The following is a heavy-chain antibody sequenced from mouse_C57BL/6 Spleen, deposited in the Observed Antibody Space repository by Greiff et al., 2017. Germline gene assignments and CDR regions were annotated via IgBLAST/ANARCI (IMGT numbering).Heavy chain of an antibody. CDR3: ARHYYSNYFFDY. D-gene: IGHD2-5*01. CDR1: GYTFTDYY. Sequence: VQLQQSGPELVKPRASVKISCKASGYTFTDYYMNWVKQSHGKSLEWIGDINPNNGGTSYNQKFKGKATLTVDKSSSTAYMELRSLTSEDSAVYYCARHYYSNYFFDYWGQGTTLTVSS. V-gene: IGHV1-26*01. CDR2: INPNNGGT. J-gene: IGHJ2*01.